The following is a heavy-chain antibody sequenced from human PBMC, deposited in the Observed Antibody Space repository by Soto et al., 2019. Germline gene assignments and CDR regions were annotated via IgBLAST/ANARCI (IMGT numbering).Heavy chain of an antibody. J-gene: IGHJ4*02. V-gene: IGHV4-31*03. CDR2: IYYSGST. Sequence: QVQLQESGPGLVKPSQTLSLTCTVSGGSLSSGAYYWSWIRQHPGKGLEWIGYIYYSGSTYYNPSLVSRVTLSVDTSRKQFSLKVSSVTAADTAMYYCARANYFESSGPFDYWGPGTLVTVSS. CDR3: ARANYFESSGPFDY. CDR1: GGSLSSGAYY. D-gene: IGHD3-22*01.